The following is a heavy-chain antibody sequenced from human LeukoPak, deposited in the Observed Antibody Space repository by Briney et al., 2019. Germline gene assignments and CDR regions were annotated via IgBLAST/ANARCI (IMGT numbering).Heavy chain of an antibody. CDR3: ARDYQGGYGDKTVDY. J-gene: IGHJ4*02. CDR2: IYYSGST. CDR1: GGSISSNTYY. Sequence: SETLSLTCTVSGGSISSNTYYWGWIRQPPGKGLEWIGSIYYSGSTCYNPSLKGRVTISVDTSKNQFSLKLSSVTAADTAVYYCARDYQGGYGDKTVDYWGQGTLVTVSS. D-gene: IGHD5-18*01. V-gene: IGHV4-39*07.